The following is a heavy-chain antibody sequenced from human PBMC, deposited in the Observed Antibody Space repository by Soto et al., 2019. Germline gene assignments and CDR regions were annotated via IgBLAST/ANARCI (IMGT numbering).Heavy chain of an antibody. J-gene: IGHJ4*02. CDR3: AILGTYYFDNSDNYFDV. V-gene: IGHV1-3*01. Sequence: ASVKVSCKASGYTFTSYAMHWVRQAPGQRLEWMGWINAGNGNTKYSQKFQGRVTITRDTSASTAYMELSSLRSEDTAVYYCAILGTYYFDNSDNYFDVSGQGTLVTVSS. CDR2: INAGNGNT. CDR1: GYTFTSYA. D-gene: IGHD3-22*01.